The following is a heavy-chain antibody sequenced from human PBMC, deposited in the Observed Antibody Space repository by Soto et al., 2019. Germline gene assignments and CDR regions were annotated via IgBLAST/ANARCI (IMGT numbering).Heavy chain of an antibody. CDR2: ISSGSSYI. CDR3: ARDLGSSGYYYLDLDY. J-gene: IGHJ4*02. D-gene: IGHD3-22*01. V-gene: IGHV3-21*01. CDR1: GFTFSSYA. Sequence: GGCLRLSCAASGFTFSSYAMHWVRRAPGKGLEWVSSISSGSSYIYYADSVKGGFTIGRGSAGNSLYLERSSLRAEDTAGYYFARDLGSSGYYYLDLDYWGQGTLVTVSS.